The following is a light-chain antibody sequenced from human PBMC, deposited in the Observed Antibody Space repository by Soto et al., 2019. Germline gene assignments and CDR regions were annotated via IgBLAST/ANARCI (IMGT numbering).Light chain of an antibody. CDR1: SXXXGGYNY. CDR3: SSYTSSSTYVV. Sequence: QSVLTQPASVSGSPGQSITISCTGTSXXXGGYNYVSWYQQHPGKAPKLMIYEVSNRPSGVSNRFSGSKSGNTASLTISGLQAEDEADYYCSSYTSSSTYVVFGGGTQLTVL. J-gene: IGLJ2*01. V-gene: IGLV2-14*01. CDR2: EVS.